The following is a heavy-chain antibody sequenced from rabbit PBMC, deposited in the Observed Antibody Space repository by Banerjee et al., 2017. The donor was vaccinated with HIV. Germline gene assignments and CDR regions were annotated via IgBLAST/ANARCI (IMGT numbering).Heavy chain of an antibody. Sequence: QSLEESGGGLVQPEGSLTLTCTASGFSFNNNYYMCWVRQAPGKGLEWIACVDAGSGGNTYYASWAKGRFTISKTSSTTVTLQMTSLTAADTATYLCARDLAGVIGWNFNLWGPGTLVTVS. J-gene: IGHJ4*01. CDR3: ARDLAGVIGWNFNL. CDR1: GFSFNNNYY. CDR2: VDAGSGGNT. D-gene: IGHD4-1*01. V-gene: IGHV1S40*01.